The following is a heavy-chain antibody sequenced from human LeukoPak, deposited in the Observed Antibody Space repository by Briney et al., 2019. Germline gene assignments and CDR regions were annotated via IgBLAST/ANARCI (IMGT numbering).Heavy chain of an antibody. CDR2: INTRGTFT. CDR3: AKDDSHHKVAGTFDY. Sequence: GGSLRLSCATSGFSFSTYGMNWVRQAPGRGLEWVSTINTRGTFTYHTDSVKGRSTISRDNSKNTLYLQMNSLRAEDTAVYYCAKDDSHHKVAGTFDYWGQGTLVTVSS. D-gene: IGHD6-19*01. J-gene: IGHJ4*02. V-gene: IGHV3-23*01. CDR1: GFSFSTYG.